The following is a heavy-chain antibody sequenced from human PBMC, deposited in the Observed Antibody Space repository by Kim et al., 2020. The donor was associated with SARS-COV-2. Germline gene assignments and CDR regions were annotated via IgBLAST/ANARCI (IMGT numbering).Heavy chain of an antibody. CDR1: GFTFGDYG. CDR3: AKAYCSSTSCINWFDP. CDR2: ISWDSGSI. V-gene: IGHV3-9*01. Sequence: GGSLRLSCAASGFTFGDYGMHWVRQAPGKGLEWVSGISWDSGSIGYADSVKGRFTISRDNAKNSLYLQMNSLRAEDTALYYCAKAYCSSTSCINWFDPWGQGTLVTVSS. J-gene: IGHJ5*02. D-gene: IGHD2-2*01.